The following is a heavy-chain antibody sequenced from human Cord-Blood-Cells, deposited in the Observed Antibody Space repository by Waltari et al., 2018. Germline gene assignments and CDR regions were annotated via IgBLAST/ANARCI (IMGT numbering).Heavy chain of an antibody. D-gene: IGHD3-22*01. CDR1: GGTFSSYA. Sequence: QVQLVQSGAEVTKPGSSVKVSCKASGGTFSSYAISWVRQAPGQGLEWMGGIIPILGIANYAQKFQGRVTITADESTSTAYMELSSLRSEDTAVYYCARGGGDYYDSSGYYYFDYWGQGTLVTVSS. J-gene: IGHJ4*02. V-gene: IGHV1-69*04. CDR2: IIPILGIA. CDR3: ARGGGDYYDSSGYYYFDY.